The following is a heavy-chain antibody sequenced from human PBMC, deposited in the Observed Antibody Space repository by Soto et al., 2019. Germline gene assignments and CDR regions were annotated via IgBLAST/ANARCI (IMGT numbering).Heavy chain of an antibody. CDR1: GGSISTSNW. J-gene: IGHJ4*02. D-gene: IGHD1-1*01. V-gene: IGHV4-4*02. CDR3: SRTSTSGTRFDH. CDR2: VYHSGST. Sequence: QVQLQESGPGLVKPSGTLSLTCAVSGGSISTSNWWSWVRQPPGKGLEWIGEVYHSGSTNYNPSFKRRVRKSVDKAKNQFSPKLNSGTAADTGLYYLSRTSTSGTRFDHWGQGSLVTVSS.